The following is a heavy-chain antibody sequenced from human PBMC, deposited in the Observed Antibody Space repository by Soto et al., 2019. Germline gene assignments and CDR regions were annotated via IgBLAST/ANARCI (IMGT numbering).Heavy chain of an antibody. CDR3: ASPGATAFDY. Sequence: GESLKISCAASGFTFSSYSMNWVRQAPGKGLEWVSSISSSSSYIYYADSVKGRFTISRDNAKNSLYLQMNSLRAEDTAVYYCASPGATAFDYWGQGTLVTVSS. V-gene: IGHV3-21*01. J-gene: IGHJ4*02. CDR2: ISSSSSYI. CDR1: GFTFSSYS. D-gene: IGHD1-26*01.